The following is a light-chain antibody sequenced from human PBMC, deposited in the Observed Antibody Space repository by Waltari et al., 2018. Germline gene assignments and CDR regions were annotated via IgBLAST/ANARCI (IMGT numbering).Light chain of an antibody. V-gene: IGLV3-25*03. J-gene: IGLJ3*02. CDR2: TDT. CDR1: ALPKQS. Sequence: SSELTQPPSVSVSPGQTARISCSRDALPKQSGYWYQQKPGQAPMLVIYTDTERPSGIPERFSGFSSGTTVTLTISGVQAEDEADYYCQSADSSGTYWEFGGGTKLTVL. CDR3: QSADSSGTYWE.